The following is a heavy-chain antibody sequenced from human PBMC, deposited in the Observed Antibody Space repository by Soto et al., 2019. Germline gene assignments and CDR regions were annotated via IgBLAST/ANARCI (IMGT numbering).Heavy chain of an antibody. Sequence: GSLRLSCAASGFTFSSCAMGWVRQAPGEGLQWVSGISGGGKNTYYADSMKGRIAITRDNSKNTLYLQMNSLRVEDTAVYYCARSPKQLAQGSVFDYWGQGTLVTVSS. D-gene: IGHD6-6*01. J-gene: IGHJ4*02. CDR1: GFTFSSCA. CDR2: ISGGGKNT. V-gene: IGHV3-23*01. CDR3: ARSPKQLAQGSVFDY.